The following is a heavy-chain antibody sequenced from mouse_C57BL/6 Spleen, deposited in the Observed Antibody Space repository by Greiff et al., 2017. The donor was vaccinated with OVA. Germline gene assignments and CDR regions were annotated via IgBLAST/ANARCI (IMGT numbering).Heavy chain of an antibody. V-gene: IGHV1-55*01. D-gene: IGHD3-2*02. CDR3: ARDSSGYEAWFAY. CDR1: GYTFTSYW. CDR2: IYPGSGST. J-gene: IGHJ3*01. Sequence: QVQLQQPGAELVKPGASVKMSCKASGYTFTSYWITWVKQRPGQGLEWIGDIYPGSGSTNYNEKFKSKATLTVDTSSSTAYMQLSSLTFEDSAVYYCARDSSGYEAWFAYWGQGTLVTVSA.